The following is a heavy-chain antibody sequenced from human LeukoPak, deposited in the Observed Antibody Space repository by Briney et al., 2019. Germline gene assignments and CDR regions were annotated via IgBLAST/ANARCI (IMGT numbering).Heavy chain of an antibody. V-gene: IGHV4-39*01. D-gene: IGHD3-10*01. CDR2: IYYTGST. CDR1: SGSINSSSYY. J-gene: IGHJ5*02. CDR3: ASYVVRRVINWFDP. Sequence: SETLSLTCTVSSGSINSSSYYWGWNRQPPGKGLEWIGSIYYTGSTYYNPSLKSRVTISVDTSKHQFSLRLTSVTAADAAVYYCASYVVRRVINWFDPWGQGTLVTVSS.